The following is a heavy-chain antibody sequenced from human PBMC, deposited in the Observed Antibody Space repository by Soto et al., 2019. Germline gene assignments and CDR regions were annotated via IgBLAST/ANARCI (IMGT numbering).Heavy chain of an antibody. D-gene: IGHD1-26*01. Sequence: QVHLQESGPRLVKPSETLSLTCSVSGASISSNHWSWIRQPPGKGLEWIGCMYDSVTTRYDSFFKGRATISIDTADNQLALTLTSVTAADRAVYYCAADQAGGAGRGRWGQGTVVIISS. J-gene: IGHJ1*01. V-gene: IGHV4-59*01. CDR1: GASISSNH. CDR3: AADQAGGAGRGR. CDR2: MYDSVTT.